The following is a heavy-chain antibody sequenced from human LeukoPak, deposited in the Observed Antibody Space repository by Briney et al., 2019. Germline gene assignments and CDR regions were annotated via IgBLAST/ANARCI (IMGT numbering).Heavy chain of an antibody. CDR3: ARDNRRKENFDY. CDR2: IYYSGST. Sequence: PSETLSLTCTVSGGSISSSSYYWGWIRQPPGKGLEWIGSIYYSGSTYYNPSLKSRVTISVDTSKNQFSLKLSSVTAADTAVYYCARDNRRKENFDYWGQGTLVTVSS. D-gene: IGHD5-24*01. V-gene: IGHV4-39*07. J-gene: IGHJ4*02. CDR1: GGSISSSSYY.